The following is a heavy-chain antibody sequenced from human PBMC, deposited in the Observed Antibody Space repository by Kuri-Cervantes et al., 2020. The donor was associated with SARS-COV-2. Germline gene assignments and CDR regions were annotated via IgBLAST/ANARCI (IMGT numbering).Heavy chain of an antibody. J-gene: IGHJ3*02. CDR1: GGSFSGYY. CDR2: INHSGST. V-gene: IGHV4-34*01. D-gene: IGHD2-2*01. CDR3: ARELDCSSTSCSSTKISPAAFDI. Sequence: ESLKISCAVYGGSFSGYYWSWIRQPPGKGLEWIGEINHSGSTNYNPSLKNRVTISVDTSKNQFSLKLSSVTAADTAVYYCARELDCSSTSCSSTKISPAAFDIWGQGTMVTVSS.